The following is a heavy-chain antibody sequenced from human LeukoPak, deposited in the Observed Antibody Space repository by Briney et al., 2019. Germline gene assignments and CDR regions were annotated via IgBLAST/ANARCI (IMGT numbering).Heavy chain of an antibody. CDR2: VNHSGRT. Sequence: SETLSLTCAVYGGSLSGYFWSWIRQPPGKGLEWIGEVNHSGRTNCNPSLKSRVTMSVDTSKNQFSLNLRSVTAADTAVYYCARGQFQRDYWGQGTLVTVSS. J-gene: IGHJ4*02. D-gene: IGHD6-25*01. CDR1: GGSLSGYF. V-gene: IGHV4-34*01. CDR3: ARGQFQRDY.